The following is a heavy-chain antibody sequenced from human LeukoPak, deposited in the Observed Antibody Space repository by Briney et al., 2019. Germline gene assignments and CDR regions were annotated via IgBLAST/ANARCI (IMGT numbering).Heavy chain of an antibody. V-gene: IGHV4-34*01. CDR1: GGSISSYY. D-gene: IGHD2-2*01. CDR3: ARAYCSSTSCYYNAFDI. J-gene: IGHJ3*02. CDR2: INHSGST. Sequence: SETLSLTCTVSGGSISSYYWSWIRQPPGKGLEWIGEINHSGSTNYNPSLKSRVTISVDTSKNQFSLKLSSVTAADTAVYYCARAYCSSTSCYYNAFDIWGQGTMVTVSS.